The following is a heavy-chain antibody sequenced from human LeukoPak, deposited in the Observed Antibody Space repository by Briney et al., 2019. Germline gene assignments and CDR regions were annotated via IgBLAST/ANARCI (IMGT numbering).Heavy chain of an antibody. CDR1: GFTFSSYA. Sequence: GGSLRLSCAASGFTFSSYAMSWVRQAPGKGLEWVSAISGSGGSTYYPSSVKGPFTITSANSKNKLYLQMNSLRAEDTALYYCAKDHDSSGGSFDYWGQGTLVTVSS. D-gene: IGHD3-22*01. CDR3: AKDHDSSGGSFDY. CDR2: ISGSGGST. J-gene: IGHJ4*02. V-gene: IGHV3-23*01.